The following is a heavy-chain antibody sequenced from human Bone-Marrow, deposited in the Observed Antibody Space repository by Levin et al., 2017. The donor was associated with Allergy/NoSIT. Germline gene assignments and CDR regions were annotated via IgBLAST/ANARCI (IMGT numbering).Heavy chain of an antibody. V-gene: IGHV1-58*01. D-gene: IGHD5-18*01. J-gene: IGHJ4*02. CDR2: IVVGSGNT. Sequence: SVKVSCKASGFTFTSSAVQWVRQARGQRLEWIGWIVVGSGNTNYAQKFQEKVTITRDMSTSTAYMELSSLRSEDTAVYYCAAGMWTRGYSYGPFDYWGQGTLVTVSS. CDR1: GFTFTSSA. CDR3: AAGMWTRGYSYGPFDY.